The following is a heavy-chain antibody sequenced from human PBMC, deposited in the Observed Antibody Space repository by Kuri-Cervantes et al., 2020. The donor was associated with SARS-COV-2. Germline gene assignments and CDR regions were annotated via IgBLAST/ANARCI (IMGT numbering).Heavy chain of an antibody. J-gene: IGHJ4*02. D-gene: IGHD1-26*01. CDR1: GYTFTGYY. Sequence: ASVKVSCKASGYTFTGYYMHWVRQAPGQGLEWMGIINPSGGNTTYAQEFQGRVTMTRDTSTSTVYMELSSLGSEDTAVYYCARPVGASLRTDVWGQGTLVTVSS. CDR2: INPSGGNT. V-gene: IGHV1-46*01. CDR3: ARPVGASLRTDV.